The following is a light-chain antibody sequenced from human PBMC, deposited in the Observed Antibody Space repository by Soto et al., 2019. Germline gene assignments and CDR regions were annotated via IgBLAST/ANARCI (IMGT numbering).Light chain of an antibody. CDR3: QQYGTTPWT. CDR2: RAV. J-gene: IGKJ1*01. CDR1: QSVRNDH. Sequence: EIMLTQSPGTLSLSPGERATLSCRASQSVRNDHVAWYQQKTGQAPRLLISRAVTRAIGIPDRFSGSGSGTGFTLTISSLEPQDFALYYCQQYGTTPWTFGQGTKV. V-gene: IGKV3-20*01.